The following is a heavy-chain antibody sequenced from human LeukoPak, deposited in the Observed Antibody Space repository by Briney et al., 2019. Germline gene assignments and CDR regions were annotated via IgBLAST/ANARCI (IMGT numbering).Heavy chain of an antibody. CDR3: ARVRQQLRYYYYYMDV. D-gene: IGHD6-13*01. Sequence: LETLSLTCTVSGGSISSYYWSWIRQPAGKGLEWIGRIYTSGSTNYNPSLKSRVAMSVDTSKNQFSLKLSSVTAADTAVYYCARVRQQLRYYYYYMDVWGKGTTVTVSS. CDR2: IYTSGST. CDR1: GGSISSYY. J-gene: IGHJ6*03. V-gene: IGHV4-4*07.